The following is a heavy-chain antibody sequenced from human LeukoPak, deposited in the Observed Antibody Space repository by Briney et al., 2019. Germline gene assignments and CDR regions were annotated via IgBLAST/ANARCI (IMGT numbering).Heavy chain of an antibody. J-gene: IGHJ5*02. CDR2: ISGSGDNT. Sequence: GGSLRLSCAASGFTFYKNGMSWVRQAPGKGLEWVSGISGSGDNTYYADSVKGRFTISRDNSKNTLYLQMNSLRAEDTAVYYCAKGGRGLKWFDPWGQGTLVTVSS. CDR1: GFTFYKNG. D-gene: IGHD3-16*01. V-gene: IGHV3-23*01. CDR3: AKGGRGLKWFDP.